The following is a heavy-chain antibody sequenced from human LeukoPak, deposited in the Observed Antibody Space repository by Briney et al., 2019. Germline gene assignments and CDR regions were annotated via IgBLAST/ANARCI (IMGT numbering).Heavy chain of an antibody. CDR3: AKPLGGGYLFDL. CDR1: GFTFSSYA. D-gene: IGHD1-26*01. J-gene: IGHJ4*02. Sequence: GGSLRLSCAASGFTFSSYAMTWVRRAPGKGLEWVSTIEVGGAMTHYADSVKGRFTISRDTSKSTLFLQMTNLRVEDTAVYYCAKPLGGGYLFDLWGPGTLVIVSS. V-gene: IGHV3-23*01. CDR2: IEVGGAMT.